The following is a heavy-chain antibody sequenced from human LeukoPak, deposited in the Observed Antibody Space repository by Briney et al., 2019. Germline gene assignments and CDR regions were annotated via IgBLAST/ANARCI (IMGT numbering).Heavy chain of an antibody. V-gene: IGHV3-30-3*01. CDR2: ISCDGSNE. Sequence: GGSLRLSCAASGFTFSGYAMHWVCQAPGKGLEWVAVISCDGSNEYYADSVKGRFTISRDNSKNTLYLQMNSLSVEDTAVYYCARVGYYASGPFSYFDYWGQGTLVTVSS. CDR3: ARVGYYASGPFSYFDY. J-gene: IGHJ4*02. D-gene: IGHD3-10*01. CDR1: GFTFSGYA.